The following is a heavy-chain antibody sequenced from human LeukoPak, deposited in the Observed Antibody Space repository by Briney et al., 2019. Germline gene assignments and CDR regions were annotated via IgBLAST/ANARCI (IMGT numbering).Heavy chain of an antibody. CDR3: ARVVAGTLDY. J-gene: IGHJ4*02. CDR1: GFTFSSYS. V-gene: IGHV3-53*01. Sequence: GGSLRLSCAASGFTFSSYSMNWVRQAPGKGLEWVSVIYSGGSTYYADSVKGRFTISRDSSKNTLYLQMNSLRAEDTAVYYCARVVAGTLDYWGQGTLVTVSS. D-gene: IGHD6-19*01. CDR2: IYSGGST.